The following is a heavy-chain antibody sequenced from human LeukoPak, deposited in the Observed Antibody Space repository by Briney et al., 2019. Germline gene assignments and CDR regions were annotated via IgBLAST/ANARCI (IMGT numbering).Heavy chain of an antibody. CDR2: ISYSGST. V-gene: IGHV4-59*12. CDR3: ARVARGYSSGWYVY. D-gene: IGHD6-19*01. J-gene: IGHJ4*02. Sequence: PSETLSLTCTVSGGSISSYYWSWIRQPPGKGLEWIGYISYSGSTNYNPSLKSRVTISVDTSKNQFSLKLSSVTAADTAVYYCARVARGYSSGWYVYWGQGTLVTVSS. CDR1: GGSISSYY.